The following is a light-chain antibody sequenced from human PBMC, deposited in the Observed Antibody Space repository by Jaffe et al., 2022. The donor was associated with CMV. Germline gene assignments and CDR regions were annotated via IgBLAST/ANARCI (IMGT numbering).Light chain of an antibody. J-gene: IGKJ4*01. Sequence: DIQMTQSPSTLSASIGDRITITCRASQSIGSWLAWYQQKPGKAPKLLIYKASSLESGVPSRFSGSGSETEFTLTISSLQPDDFATYYCQQYNSYPLTFGGGTKVEIK. CDR1: QSIGSW. CDR3: QQYNSYPLT. CDR2: KAS. V-gene: IGKV1-5*03.